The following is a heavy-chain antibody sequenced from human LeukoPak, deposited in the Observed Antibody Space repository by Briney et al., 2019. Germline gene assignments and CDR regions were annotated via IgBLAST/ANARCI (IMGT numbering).Heavy chain of an antibody. Sequence: SETLSLTCAVYGGSFSGYYWGWIRRPPGKGLEWVGSIYYSGNTYYNPSLKSRVTISVDTSKNHFSLKLSSVTAADTAVYFCATLLSSSYYFDYWGQGTLVTVSS. CDR1: GGSFSGYY. CDR2: IYYSGNT. CDR3: ATLLSSSYYFDY. D-gene: IGHD3-10*02. V-gene: IGHV4-34*01. J-gene: IGHJ4*02.